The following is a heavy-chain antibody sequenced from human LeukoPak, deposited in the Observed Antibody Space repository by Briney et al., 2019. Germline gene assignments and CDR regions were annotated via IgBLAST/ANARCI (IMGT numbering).Heavy chain of an antibody. V-gene: IGHV3-7*01. CDR3: ARDKIVGATKLDY. J-gene: IGHJ4*02. D-gene: IGHD1-26*01. CDR1: GFTFSSYW. CDR2: IKEDGSEK. Sequence: GGSLRLSCAASGFTFSSYWMSWVRQAPGKGLEWVANIKEDGSEKRYVDSVKGRFTISRDNAKNSLYLQMNSLRAEDTAVYYCARDKIVGATKLDYWGQGTLVTVSS.